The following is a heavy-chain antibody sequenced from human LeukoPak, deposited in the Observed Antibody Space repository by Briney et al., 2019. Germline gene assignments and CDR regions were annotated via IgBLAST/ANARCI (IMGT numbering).Heavy chain of an antibody. CDR1: GFTFDDYA. D-gene: IGHD1-26*01. J-gene: IGHJ4*02. CDR3: ANDPEIGSSGSYYFDY. V-gene: IGHV3-9*01. Sequence: GGSLRLSCAASGFTFDDYAMHWVRQAPGKGLEWVSGISWNSGSIGYADSVKGRFTSSRDNAKNSLYLQMNSLRAEDTALYYCANDPEIGSSGSYYFDYWGQGTLVTVSS. CDR2: ISWNSGSI.